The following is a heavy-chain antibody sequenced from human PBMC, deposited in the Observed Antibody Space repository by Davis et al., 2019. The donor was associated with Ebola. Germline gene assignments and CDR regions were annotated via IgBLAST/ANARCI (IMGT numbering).Heavy chain of an antibody. V-gene: IGHV5-51*01. Sequence: GESLKISCKGSGYSFTSHWIVWVRQMPGKGLEWLGIIYPRDSDTRYNPSFQGEVTISADKSISTTYLQWSSLKASDTAMYYCAATFFGDYYAAFDEWGQGTLVTVSS. CDR2: IYPRDSDT. CDR3: AATFFGDYYAAFDE. D-gene: IGHD2/OR15-2a*01. J-gene: IGHJ4*02. CDR1: GYSFTSHW.